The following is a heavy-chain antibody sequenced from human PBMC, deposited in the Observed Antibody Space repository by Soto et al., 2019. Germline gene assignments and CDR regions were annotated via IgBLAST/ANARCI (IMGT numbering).Heavy chain of an antibody. V-gene: IGHV5-51*01. CDR3: AKYGSGNPYSGRADVYYYGMDV. CDR1: GYSFTSYW. Sequence: GESLKISCKGSGYSFTSYWIGWVRQMPGKGLEWMGIIYPGDSDTRYSPSFQGQVTISADKSISTAYLQWSSLKASDTAMYYCAKYGSGNPYSGRADVYYYGMDVWGQGTTVTVSS. J-gene: IGHJ6*02. CDR2: IYPGDSDT. D-gene: IGHD3-10*01.